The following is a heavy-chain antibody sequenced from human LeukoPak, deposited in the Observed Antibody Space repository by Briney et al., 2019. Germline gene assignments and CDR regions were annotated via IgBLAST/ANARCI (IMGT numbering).Heavy chain of an antibody. Sequence: GGSLRLSCAASGFTFSGSAMHWVRQASGKGLEWVGRIRSKANSYATAYAASVKGRFTISRDNAKNSLYLQMNSLRAEDTAVYYCAKADFDYWGQGTLVTVSS. V-gene: IGHV3-73*01. CDR2: IRSKANSYAT. D-gene: IGHD2-15*01. J-gene: IGHJ4*02. CDR1: GFTFSGSA. CDR3: AKADFDY.